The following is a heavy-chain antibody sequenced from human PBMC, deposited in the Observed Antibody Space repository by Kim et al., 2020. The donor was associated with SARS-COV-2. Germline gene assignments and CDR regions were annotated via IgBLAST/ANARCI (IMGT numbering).Heavy chain of an antibody. Sequence: ASVKVSCKASGYTFTSYYMHWVRQAPGQGLEWMGIINPSGGSTSYAQKFQGRVTMTRDTSTSTVYMELSSLRSEATAVYYCAVGLRLGELSPAFDIWGQGTMVTVSS. CDR2: INPSGGST. CDR3: AVGLRLGELSPAFDI. V-gene: IGHV1-46*01. CDR1: GYTFTSYY. J-gene: IGHJ3*02. D-gene: IGHD3-16*02.